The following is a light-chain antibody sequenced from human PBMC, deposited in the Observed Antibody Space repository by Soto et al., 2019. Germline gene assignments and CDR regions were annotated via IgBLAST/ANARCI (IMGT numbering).Light chain of an antibody. Sequence: DIQMTHSPSTLSASLIERVTMXLRASQSISYYLAWYQKKPGKAPKVLIWNASSLQRGVPSRFSGSGSGTEFTLTISSLQPDDFATYYCQHYNSYSEAFGQGTKV. CDR1: QSISYY. V-gene: IGKV1-5*01. CDR2: NAS. CDR3: QHYNSYSEA. J-gene: IGKJ1*01.